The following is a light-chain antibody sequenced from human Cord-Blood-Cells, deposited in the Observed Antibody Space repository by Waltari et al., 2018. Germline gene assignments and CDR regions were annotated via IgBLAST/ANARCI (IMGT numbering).Light chain of an antibody. CDR2: DGS. Sequence: QSALTQPASVSGSPGQPITIPCTGTSSDVGSSNLVSWYQQHPGKAPKLMIYDGSKRPSGVSNRFSGSKSGNTASLTISGLQAEDEADYYCCSYAGSSTWVFGGGTKLTVL. CDR1: SSDVGSSNL. V-gene: IGLV2-23*01. J-gene: IGLJ3*02. CDR3: CSYAGSSTWV.